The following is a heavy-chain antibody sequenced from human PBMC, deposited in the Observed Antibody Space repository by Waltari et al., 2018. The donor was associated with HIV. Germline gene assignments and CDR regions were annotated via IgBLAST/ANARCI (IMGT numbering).Heavy chain of an antibody. D-gene: IGHD1-20*01. CDR3: TRDLARYNWNDIPLDY. V-gene: IGHV3-74*01. Sequence: EMQVVVSGGGLVQPEGCLRLSCAASGFTFCIYWMDRGLKAQGKGLVWVSRISRHGTTTSYADSVKGRFTISRDNAKNTLYLQMNSLRAEDTAVYYCTRDLARYNWNDIPLDYWGQGALVTVSS. J-gene: IGHJ4*02. CDR1: GFTFCIYW. CDR2: ISRHGTTT.